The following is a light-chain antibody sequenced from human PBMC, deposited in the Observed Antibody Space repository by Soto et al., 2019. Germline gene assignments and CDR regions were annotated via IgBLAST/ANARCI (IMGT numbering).Light chain of an antibody. J-gene: IGKJ2*03. Sequence: DIQMTQSPSSLSASVGDRVSITCRASQSISTYLNWYQQKPGKAPKLLMYAASSLQSGVPSRFSGSGSGTDFTLTISSLQPEDFATYYCRQSYSVPFSFGQGTKLEIK. CDR1: QSISTY. V-gene: IGKV1-39*01. CDR2: AAS. CDR3: RQSYSVPFS.